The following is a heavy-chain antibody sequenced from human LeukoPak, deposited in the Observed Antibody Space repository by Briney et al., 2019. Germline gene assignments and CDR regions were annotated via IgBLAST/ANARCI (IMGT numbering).Heavy chain of an antibody. V-gene: IGHV1-2*06. CDR2: INPNSGGT. J-gene: IGHJ4*02. CDR3: ARRRAADTAIDY. D-gene: IGHD5-18*01. Sequence: ASVKVSCQASGYTFTCYYMHWVRQAPGQGLEWMGRINPNSGGTNYAQKFRGRVTMTRDTSISTAYMELSRLRSDDTAVYYCARRRAADTAIDYWGQGTLVTVSS. CDR1: GYTFTCYY.